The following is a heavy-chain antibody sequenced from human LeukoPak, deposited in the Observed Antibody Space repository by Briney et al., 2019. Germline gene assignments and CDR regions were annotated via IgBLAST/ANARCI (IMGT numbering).Heavy chain of an antibody. J-gene: IGHJ5*02. D-gene: IGHD6-19*01. Sequence: PSETLSLTCAVSGGSFSGYYWSLIRQPPGKGLERIGEIHHTGRTNYNPSLKSRVTISVDPSKNQFSLKLSSVTAADTAVYYCARGRGAVPFDPWGQGTLVTVSS. V-gene: IGHV4-34*01. CDR2: IHHTGRT. CDR3: ARGRGAVPFDP. CDR1: GGSFSGYY.